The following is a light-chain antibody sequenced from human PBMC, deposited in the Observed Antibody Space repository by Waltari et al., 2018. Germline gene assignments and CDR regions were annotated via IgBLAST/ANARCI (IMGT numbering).Light chain of an antibody. CDR3: MQSTQWPRT. CDR1: QGLIHSDGNTY. J-gene: IGKJ1*01. V-gene: IGKV2-30*02. CDR2: KVF. Sequence: DVVMTQSPLSLTVTLGQPASISCRSSQGLIHSDGNTYLNWFQQRPGQSPRRLIYKVFNRESGVPYRFSGRGSGTDFTLKISRVEAEDVGFYYCMQSTQWPRTCGQGTKVQI.